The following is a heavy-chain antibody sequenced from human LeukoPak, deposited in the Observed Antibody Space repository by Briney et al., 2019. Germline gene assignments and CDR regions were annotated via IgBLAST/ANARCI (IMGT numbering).Heavy chain of an antibody. CDR3: ARGVGYYGSGSYYKFDS. V-gene: IGHV3-48*02. J-gene: IGHJ4*02. CDR1: GFTFSSYS. D-gene: IGHD3-10*01. Sequence: PGGSLRLSCAASGFTFSSYSMNWVRQAPGKGLEWISYISSGSSTIFYADSVKGRFTISRDNAKNSLYLQMNTLRDEDTAIYYCARGVGYYGSGSYYKFDSWGQGTLVTVSS. CDR2: ISSGSSTI.